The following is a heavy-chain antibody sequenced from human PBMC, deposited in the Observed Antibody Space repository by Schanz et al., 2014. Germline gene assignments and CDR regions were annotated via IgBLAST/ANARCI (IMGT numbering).Heavy chain of an antibody. CDR2: ISYDGSFK. CDR3: ARELPGVVAFDV. J-gene: IGHJ3*01. V-gene: IGHV3-33*01. Sequence: QVQLVESGGGVVQPGRSLRLSCAASGFNFGSHGMHWVRQAPGKGLEWVAVISYDGSFKNYADSVRGRITMSRDNSKNTMYLQINNLRADDTAVYYCARELPGVVAFDVWGQGTMXTVSS. D-gene: IGHD7-27*01. CDR1: GFNFGSHG.